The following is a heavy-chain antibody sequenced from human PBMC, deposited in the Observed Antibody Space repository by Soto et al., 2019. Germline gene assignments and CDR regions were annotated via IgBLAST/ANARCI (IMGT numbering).Heavy chain of an antibody. CDR2: IIPIFGTA. D-gene: IGHD4-17*01. V-gene: IGHV1-69*13. CDR3: ASPLTTVVTFVHYYYYGMDV. CDR1: GGTFSSYA. Sequence: SLKVSCKASGGTFSSYAISWVQQAPGQGLEWMGGIIPIFGTANYAQKFQGRVTITADESTSTAYMELSSLRSEDTAVYYCASPLTTVVTFVHYYYYGMDVWGQGXTVTVPS. J-gene: IGHJ6*02.